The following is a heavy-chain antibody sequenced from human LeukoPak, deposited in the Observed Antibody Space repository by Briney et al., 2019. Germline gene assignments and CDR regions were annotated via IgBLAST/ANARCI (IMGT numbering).Heavy chain of an antibody. CDR2: ISGSVGST. Sequence: PGGSLRLSCAASGFTFSSYAMGWVRQAPGKGLEWVSAISGSVGSTYYADSVKGRFTISRDNPKNTLYLQINSLRAEDTAVYYCAKGNLRGPPPNIDYWGQGTLVTVSS. CDR3: AKGNLRGPPPNIDY. J-gene: IGHJ4*02. CDR1: GFTFSSYA. V-gene: IGHV3-23*01. D-gene: IGHD5/OR15-5a*01.